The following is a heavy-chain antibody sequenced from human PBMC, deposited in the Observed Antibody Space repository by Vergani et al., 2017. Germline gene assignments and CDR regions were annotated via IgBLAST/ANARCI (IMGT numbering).Heavy chain of an antibody. CDR3: ASLVAGTPGGYYYYGMDV. CDR1: GFTFSSYS. D-gene: IGHD6-19*01. J-gene: IGHJ6*02. V-gene: IGHV3-21*01. CDR2: ISSSSSYI. Sequence: EVQLVESGGGLVKPGGSLRLSCAASGFTFSSYSMNWVRQAPGKGLEWVSSISSSSSYIYYADSVKGRFTISRDNAKNSLYLQMNGLRAEDTAVYYCASLVAGTPGGYYYYGMDVWGQGTTVTVSS.